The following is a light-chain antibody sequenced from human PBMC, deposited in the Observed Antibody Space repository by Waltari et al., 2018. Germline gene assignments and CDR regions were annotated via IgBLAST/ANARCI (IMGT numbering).Light chain of an antibody. CDR3: QQYYDTPSIT. Sequence: DIVMTQSPDSLAVSLGVRATITCKYSQSVLFRSNNKNYLGWYQQKPGQPPRLLIYWASTRESGVPDRFSGSGSATDFTLIISNLQAEDVAVYYCQQYYDTPSITFGQGTRLEIK. CDR2: WAS. V-gene: IGKV4-1*01. CDR1: QSVLFRSNNKNY. J-gene: IGKJ5*01.